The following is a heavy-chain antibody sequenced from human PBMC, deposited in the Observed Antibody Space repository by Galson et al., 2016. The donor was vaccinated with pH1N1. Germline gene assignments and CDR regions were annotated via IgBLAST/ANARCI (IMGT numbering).Heavy chain of an antibody. CDR2: INPSGRS. Sequence: SETLSLTCDGGSLSGYFWSWIRQPPGKGLGWIGEINPSGRSNYSPSLESRVTMSVDTSKNQISLKLSSVTAADTAVYYCARGRFGGGAYWGQGTLVTVS. CDR1: GGSLSGYF. D-gene: IGHD3-10*01. CDR3: ARGRFGGGAY. J-gene: IGHJ4*02. V-gene: IGHV4-34*01.